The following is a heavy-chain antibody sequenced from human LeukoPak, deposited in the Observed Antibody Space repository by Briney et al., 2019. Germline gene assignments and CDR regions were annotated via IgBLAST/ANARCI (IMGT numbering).Heavy chain of an antibody. Sequence: GGSLRLSCAASGLTFSSYAMSWVRQAPGKGLEWVSAISGSGGSTYYADSVKGRFTIPRDNSKNTLYLQMNSLRAEDTAVYYCAKVPASVVIAIRFGFDPWGQGTLVTVSS. CDR3: AKVPASVVIAIRFGFDP. CDR1: GLTFSSYA. J-gene: IGHJ5*02. CDR2: ISGSGGST. V-gene: IGHV3-23*01. D-gene: IGHD2-21*01.